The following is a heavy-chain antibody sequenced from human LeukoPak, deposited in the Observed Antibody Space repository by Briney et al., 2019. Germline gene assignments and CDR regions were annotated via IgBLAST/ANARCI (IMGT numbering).Heavy chain of an antibody. CDR1: GFTFSSPW. CDR3: ASGGRSGYCSGGSCYKLDY. V-gene: IGHV3-74*01. D-gene: IGHD2-15*01. Sequence: GGSLRLSCAVSGFTFSSPWMHWVRQAPGKGLVWVSRIKSDGSTTNYADSVKGRFTISRDNAKNTLYLQMNSLRAEDTAVYYCASGGRSGYCSGGSCYKLDYWGQGTLVTVSS. CDR2: IKSDGSTT. J-gene: IGHJ4*02.